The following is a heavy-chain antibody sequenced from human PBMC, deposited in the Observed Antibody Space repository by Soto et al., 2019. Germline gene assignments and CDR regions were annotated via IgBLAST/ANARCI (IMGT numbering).Heavy chain of an antibody. J-gene: IGHJ4*02. CDR3: ARGGPYYYDSSGTLGFDY. V-gene: IGHV1-46*01. D-gene: IGHD3-22*01. CDR1: GYTFPSSY. Sequence: GDSVKVSCKASGYTFPSSYMHWVRQAPGQGLEWMGIINPSGGSTSYAQKFQGRVTMTRDTSTSTVYMELSSLRSEDTAVYYCARGGPYYYDSSGTLGFDYWGQGTLVTVSS. CDR2: INPSGGST.